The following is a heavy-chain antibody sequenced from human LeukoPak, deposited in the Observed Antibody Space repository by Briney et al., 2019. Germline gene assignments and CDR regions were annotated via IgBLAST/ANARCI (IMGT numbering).Heavy chain of an antibody. J-gene: IGHJ4*02. V-gene: IGHV3-53*01. CDR3: ARGIRSNDGGAYYPYHFDY. D-gene: IGHD3-22*01. CDR1: GFIVSNNY. Sequence: QTGGSLRLSCVASGFIVSNNYLNWVRQAPGKGLERLFIIYVGDNVYYADSVKGRFTISRDTSRNTVYLQMNSLTAEDTAIYYCARGIRSNDGGAYYPYHFDYWGQGTLVTVSS. CDR2: IYVGDNV.